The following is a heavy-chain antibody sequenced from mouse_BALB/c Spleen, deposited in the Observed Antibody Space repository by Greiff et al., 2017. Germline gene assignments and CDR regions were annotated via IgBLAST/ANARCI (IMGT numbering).Heavy chain of an antibody. CDR2: ISDGGSYT. V-gene: IGHV5-4*02. CDR1: GFTFSDYY. CDR3: AREGNYGAMDY. J-gene: IGHJ4*01. Sequence: EVKLVESGGGLVKPGGSLKLSCAASGFTFSDYYMYWVRQTPEKRLEWVATISDGGSYTYYPDSVKGRFTISRDNAKNNLYLQMSSLKSEDTAMYYCAREGNYGAMDYWGQGTSVTVSS. D-gene: IGHD2-1*01.